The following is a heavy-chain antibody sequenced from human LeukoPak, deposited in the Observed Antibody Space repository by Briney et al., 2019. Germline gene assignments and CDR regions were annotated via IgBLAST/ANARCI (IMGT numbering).Heavy chain of an antibody. V-gene: IGHV4-61*02. Sequence: SQTLSLTCTVSGGSISSGSYYWSWIRQPAGKGLEWIGRIHTSGSTNYNPSLKSRVTISVDTSKNQFSLKLSSVTAADTAVYYCAADGYNSPFDYWGQGTLVTVSS. J-gene: IGHJ4*02. CDR1: GGSISSGSYY. D-gene: IGHD5-24*01. CDR2: IHTSGST. CDR3: AADGYNSPFDY.